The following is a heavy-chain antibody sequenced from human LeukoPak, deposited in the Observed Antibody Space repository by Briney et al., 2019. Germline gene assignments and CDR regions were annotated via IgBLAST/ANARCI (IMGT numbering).Heavy chain of an antibody. J-gene: IGHJ3*02. CDR1: GFTFDDCA. Sequence: GGSLRLSCAASGFTFDDCAMHWVRQAPGKGLEWVSLISWNSGSIGYADSVKGRFTISRDNDKNSLYLQMNSLRAEDMALYYCAKAVSSGYYFDAFDIWGQGTMVTVSS. V-gene: IGHV3-9*03. CDR2: ISWNSGSI. CDR3: AKAVSSGYYFDAFDI. D-gene: IGHD3-22*01.